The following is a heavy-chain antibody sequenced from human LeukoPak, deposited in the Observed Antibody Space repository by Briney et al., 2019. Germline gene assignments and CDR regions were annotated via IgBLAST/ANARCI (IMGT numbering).Heavy chain of an antibody. CDR3: AREGVAGRDFYYYMDV. Sequence: SETLSLTCTVSGGSISSYYWSWIRQPPGKGLEWIGYIYYSGSTNYNPSLKSRVTISVDTSKNQFSLKLSSVTAADTAVYYCAREGVAGRDFYYYMDVWGKGTTVTISS. CDR2: IYYSGST. D-gene: IGHD6-19*01. CDR1: GGSISSYY. V-gene: IGHV4-59*01. J-gene: IGHJ6*03.